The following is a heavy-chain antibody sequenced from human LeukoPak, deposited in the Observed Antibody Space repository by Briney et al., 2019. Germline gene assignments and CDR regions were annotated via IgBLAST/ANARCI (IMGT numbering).Heavy chain of an antibody. D-gene: IGHD6-13*01. CDR1: GYTFTSYA. Sequence: ASVKVSCKASGYTFTSYAMNWVRQAPGQGLEWMGWINTNTGNPTYAQGFTGRFVFSLDTSVSTAYLQISSLKAEDTAVYYCASRASIAAAGSYYYYGMDVWGQGTTVSVSS. CDR2: INTNTGNP. V-gene: IGHV7-4-1*02. CDR3: ASRASIAAAGSYYYYGMDV. J-gene: IGHJ6*02.